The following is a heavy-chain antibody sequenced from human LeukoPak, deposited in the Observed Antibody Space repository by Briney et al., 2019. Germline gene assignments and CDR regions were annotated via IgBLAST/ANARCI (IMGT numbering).Heavy chain of an antibody. J-gene: IGHJ4*02. CDR3: TRGPGYDYVWGSYRADY. CDR2: ITSSGSST. CDR1: GFIFYSYA. V-gene: IGHV3-64*02. D-gene: IGHD3-16*02. Sequence: PGGSLRLSCAGSGFIFYSYAMHWVRQAPGRGLEYVAAITSSGSSTFYADSVKGRFTIPRDNSNNTLYLQMGSLRPEDMAVYYRTRGPGYDYVWGSYRADYWGQGTLVTVSS.